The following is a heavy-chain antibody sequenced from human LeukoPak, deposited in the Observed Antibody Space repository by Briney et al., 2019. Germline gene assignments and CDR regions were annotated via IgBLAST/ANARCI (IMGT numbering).Heavy chain of an antibody. V-gene: IGHV1-18*01. CDR1: GYTFTTYG. CDR3: ARAGATVTSHFDC. D-gene: IGHD4-17*01. Sequence: ASVKVSCNASGYTFTTYGISWVRQAPGQGLEWMGWISGYNGDTNYAQKLQGRVTMTTDTSTSTAYMELRSLRSDDTAVYYCARAGATVTSHFDCWGQGTLVTVSS. J-gene: IGHJ4*02. CDR2: ISGYNGDT.